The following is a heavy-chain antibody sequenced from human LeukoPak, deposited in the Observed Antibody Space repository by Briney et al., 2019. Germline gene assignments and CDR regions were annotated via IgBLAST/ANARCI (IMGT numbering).Heavy chain of an antibody. CDR3: ARAIWNWNYGWFDP. CDR2: IYYSGST. D-gene: IGHD1-7*01. J-gene: IGHJ5*02. CDR1: GFTFSRYS. Sequence: GSLRLSCAASGFTFSRYSMNWVRQPPGKGLEWIGSIYYSGSTYYNPSLKSRVTISVDTSKNQFSLKLSSVTAADTAVYYCARAIWNWNYGWFDPWGQGTLVTVSS. V-gene: IGHV4-39*07.